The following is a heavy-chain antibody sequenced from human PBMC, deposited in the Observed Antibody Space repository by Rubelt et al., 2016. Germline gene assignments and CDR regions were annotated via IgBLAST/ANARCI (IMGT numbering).Heavy chain of an antibody. J-gene: IGHJ4*02. CDR1: GFTLSDYG. Sequence: GGGVVQPGRSLRLSCAASGFTLSDYGMRWVRQAPGKGLEWMAIIWNDGRSKYRADSVKGRFTVSRDNSKSTLYLQLNNLRVEDTAVYYCARDGYPYSSDYWGQGTLVTVSS. CDR3: ARDGYPYSSDY. D-gene: IGHD6-6*01. CDR2: IWNDGRSK. V-gene: IGHV3-33*01.